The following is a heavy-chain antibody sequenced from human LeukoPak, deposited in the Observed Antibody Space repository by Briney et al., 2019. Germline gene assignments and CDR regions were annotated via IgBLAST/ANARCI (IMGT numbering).Heavy chain of an antibody. CDR1: GYTFTGYY. J-gene: IGHJ3*02. Sequence: ASVKVSCKASGYTFTGYYMHWVRQAPGQGLEWMGWINPNSGGTNYAQKFQGRVTMTRDTSISTPYMELSRLRSDDTAVYYCARLVGSWDAFDIWGQGTMVTVSS. V-gene: IGHV1-2*02. D-gene: IGHD1-26*01. CDR2: INPNSGGT. CDR3: ARLVGSWDAFDI.